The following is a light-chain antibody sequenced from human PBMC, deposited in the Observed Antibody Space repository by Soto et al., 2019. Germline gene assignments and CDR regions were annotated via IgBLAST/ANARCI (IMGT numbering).Light chain of an antibody. CDR1: QSVTSNY. J-gene: IGKJ1*01. CDR3: QEYGSLPRT. V-gene: IGKV3-20*01. CDR2: GAS. Sequence: EIVLTQSPGTLSLSPGERATLSCRASQSVTSNYLAWYQQKPGQAPRLLIHGASSRAIGIPDRFSGSGSGTDFTLTISRLEPEDFAVYYCQEYGSLPRTFGQGTKVEIK.